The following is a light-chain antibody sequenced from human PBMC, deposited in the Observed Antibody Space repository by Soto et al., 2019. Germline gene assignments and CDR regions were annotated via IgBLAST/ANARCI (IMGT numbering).Light chain of an antibody. CDR2: EVS. CDR1: SSDVGGYAY. V-gene: IGLV2-14*01. J-gene: IGLJ3*02. CDR3: SSYTSSTTPV. Sequence: QSALTQPASVSGSPGQSITISCTGTSSDVGGYAYVSWYQQYPGKAPKLVISEVSNRPSGVSHRFSGSSSGNTAYLTISGLQAEDEADYYCSSYTSSTTPVFGGGTKLTVL.